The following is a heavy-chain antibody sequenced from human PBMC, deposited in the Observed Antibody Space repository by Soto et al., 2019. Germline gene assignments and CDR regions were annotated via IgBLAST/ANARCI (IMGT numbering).Heavy chain of an antibody. D-gene: IGHD2-2*01. CDR3: DRVPDR. Sequence: PSETLSLTCTVSGGSISSYYWSWIRQPPGKGLEWIGYIYYSGSTNYNPPLKSRVTISVDRSKNQFSLKLSSVTAADTAVYYCDRVPDRWGQGTLVTVSS. V-gene: IGHV4-59*12. J-gene: IGHJ5*02. CDR2: IYYSGST. CDR1: GGSISSYY.